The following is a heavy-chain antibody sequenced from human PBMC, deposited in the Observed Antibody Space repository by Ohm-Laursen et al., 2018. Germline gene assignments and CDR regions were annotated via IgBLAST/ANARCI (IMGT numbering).Heavy chain of an antibody. J-gene: IGHJ4*02. Sequence: SLRLSCAAPGFTFSSYAMSWVRQAPGKGLEWVSAISGSGGSTYYADSVKGRFTISRDNSKNTLYLQMNSLRAEDTAVYYCAKDLDSSGYYDYWGQGTLVTVSS. CDR3: AKDLDSSGYYDY. CDR2: ISGSGGST. CDR1: GFTFSSYA. D-gene: IGHD3-22*01. V-gene: IGHV3-23*01.